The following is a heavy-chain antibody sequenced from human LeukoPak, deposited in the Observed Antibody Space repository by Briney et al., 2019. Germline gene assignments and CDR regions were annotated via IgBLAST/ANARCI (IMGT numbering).Heavy chain of an antibody. V-gene: IGHV3-30*04. J-gene: IGHJ6*02. D-gene: IGHD3-3*01. Sequence: PGGSLRLSCAASGFTFSSYAMHWVRQAPGKGLEWVAVISYDGSNKYYADSVKGRFTISRDNSKNTLYLQMDSLRAEDTAVYYCAREYYDFWSGMIAYYYYYGMDVWGQGTTVTVSS. CDR2: ISYDGSNK. CDR1: GFTFSSYA. CDR3: AREYYDFWSGMIAYYYYYGMDV.